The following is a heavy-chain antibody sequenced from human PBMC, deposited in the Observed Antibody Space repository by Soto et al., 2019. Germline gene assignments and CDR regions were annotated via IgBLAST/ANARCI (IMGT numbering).Heavy chain of an antibody. J-gene: IGHJ6*02. CDR1: GFSLNISGVG. CDR3: SHIEVYWYRYAMDV. V-gene: IGHV2-5*02. Sequence: QITLRESGPTLVKPTQTLTLTCTFSGFSLNISGVGVGWIRQPPGKALEWLALIYWDDDKRYSPSLKSRLSPTKDTAKNQVVFTLTNMDPADTGTYYCSHIEVYWYRYAMDVWGQGTTVTISS. CDR2: IYWDDDK. D-gene: IGHD2-8*02.